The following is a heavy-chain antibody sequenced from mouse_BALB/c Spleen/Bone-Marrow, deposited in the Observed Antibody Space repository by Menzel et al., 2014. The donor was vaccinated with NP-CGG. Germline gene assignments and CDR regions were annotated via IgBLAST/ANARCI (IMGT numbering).Heavy chain of an antibody. Sequence: EVQGVESAGGLVQPKGSLKLSCAASGFTFNTYAMNWVCQAPGKGLEWVARIRSKSNNYATYYADSVKDRFTISRDDSQSMLYLQMNNLKTEDTAMYYCVREDYGRGFAYWGQGTLVTVSA. D-gene: IGHD1-1*01. CDR2: IRSKSNNYAT. J-gene: IGHJ3*01. CDR3: VREDYGRGFAY. V-gene: IGHV10-3*03. CDR1: GFTFNTYA.